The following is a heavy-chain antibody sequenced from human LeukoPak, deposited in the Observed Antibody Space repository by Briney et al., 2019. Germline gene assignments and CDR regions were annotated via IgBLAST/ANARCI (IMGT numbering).Heavy chain of an antibody. J-gene: IGHJ5*02. Sequence: SETLSLTCTVSSDSISSGSYYWGWIRQPPGKGLEWIGSGYYSGSTFYNPSLKSRVTISVDTSKNQFSLKLSSVTAADTAIYYCARYSSTWYWFDPWGQGTLVTVSS. CDR1: SDSISSGSYY. V-gene: IGHV4-39*01. CDR3: ARYSSTWYWFDP. CDR2: GYYSGST. D-gene: IGHD6-13*01.